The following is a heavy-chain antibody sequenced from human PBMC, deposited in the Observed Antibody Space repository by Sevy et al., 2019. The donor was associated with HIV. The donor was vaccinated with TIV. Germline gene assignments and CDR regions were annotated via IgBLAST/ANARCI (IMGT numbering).Heavy chain of an antibody. CDR2: ITYSSSST. J-gene: IGHJ4*02. CDR3: AKDRVSGSYYTGDFDY. CDR1: GFTFSSYA. D-gene: IGHD3-10*01. V-gene: IGHV3-23*01. Sequence: GGSLRLSCAASGFTFSSYAMSWVRQAPGKGLERVSVITYSSSSTYYADSVKGRFTISRDNSKNTLYLQLNSLRAEDTAVYYCAKDRVSGSYYTGDFDYCGQGTLVTVSS.